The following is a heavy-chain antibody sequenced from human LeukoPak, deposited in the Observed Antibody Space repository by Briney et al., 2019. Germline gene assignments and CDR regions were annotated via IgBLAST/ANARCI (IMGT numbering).Heavy chain of an antibody. CDR1: GYTFTGYH. V-gene: IGHV1-2*06. Sequence: ASVTVSCTASGYTFTGYHMHWVRQAPGQGLEWMGRINPNSGDTNYAQKFQGRVTMTRDTSISTAYVELSRLRSEDTAVYYCASGVADQPHLGFDYWGQGTLVTVSS. CDR2: INPNSGDT. D-gene: IGHD2-2*01. CDR3: ASGVADQPHLGFDY. J-gene: IGHJ4*02.